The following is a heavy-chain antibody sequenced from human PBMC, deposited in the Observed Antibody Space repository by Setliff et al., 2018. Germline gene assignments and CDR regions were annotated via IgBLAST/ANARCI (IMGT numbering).Heavy chain of an antibody. V-gene: IGHV3-30*02. CDR3: ARDFRGGLLAATHNYNFWSGVKDV. CDR2: IWFDGSNE. D-gene: IGHD3-3*01. Sequence: GESLKISCEATGFTFSTFAIHWVRQAPGKGLEWLALIWFDGSNEYYADSVKGRFTISRDNSKNTLYLQMNTLRTEDTAVYYCARDFRGGLLAATHNYNFWSGVKDVWGKGTTVTVSS. J-gene: IGHJ6*04. CDR1: GFTFSTFA.